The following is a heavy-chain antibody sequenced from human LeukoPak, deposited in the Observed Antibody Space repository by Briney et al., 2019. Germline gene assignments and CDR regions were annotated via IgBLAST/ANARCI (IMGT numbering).Heavy chain of an antibody. V-gene: IGHV1-2*02. D-gene: IGHD5-18*01. CDR2: INPNIGGT. J-gene: IGHJ4*02. CDR3: ARVDTAMVRYFDD. Sequence: ASVKVSCKASGYTFTGYYMHWVRQAPGQGLEWMGGINPNIGGTNYAQKFQGRVTMTRDTSISTAYMELSRLRSDDTAVYYCARVDTAMVRYFDDWGQGTLVTVSS. CDR1: GYTFTGYY.